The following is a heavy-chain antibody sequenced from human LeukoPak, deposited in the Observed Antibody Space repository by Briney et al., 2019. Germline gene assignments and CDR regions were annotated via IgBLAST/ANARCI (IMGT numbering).Heavy chain of an antibody. V-gene: IGHV4-39*07. D-gene: IGHD4-11*01. J-gene: IGHJ3*02. Sequence: PSETLSLTCTVSGGSISSSSCYWGWIRQPPGKGLEWIGSIFHSGNTYYNPSLKSRVTISVDTSKNQFSLNLSSVTAADTAVYYCARGAYSNYNDAFDIWGQGTMVTVSS. CDR3: ARGAYSNYNDAFDI. CDR1: GGSISSSSCY. CDR2: IFHSGNT.